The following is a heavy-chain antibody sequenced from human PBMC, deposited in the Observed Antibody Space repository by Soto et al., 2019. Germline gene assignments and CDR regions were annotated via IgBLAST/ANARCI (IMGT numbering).Heavy chain of an antibody. V-gene: IGHV4-39*01. J-gene: IGHJ6*03. CDR3: ARTYVTDVVVVPASKDYMDV. CDR1: GGSISSSSSS. Sequence: QLQLQESGPRLVKTSETLSLTCTVSGGSISSSSSSWGWIRQPPGKGLEWLGIISYSGSTYYSPSLKSRVTISVDASKNLFSLKLSSVTAADTAVYYCARTYVTDVVVVPASKDYMDVWGKGTTVTVSS. CDR2: ISYSGST. D-gene: IGHD2-2*01.